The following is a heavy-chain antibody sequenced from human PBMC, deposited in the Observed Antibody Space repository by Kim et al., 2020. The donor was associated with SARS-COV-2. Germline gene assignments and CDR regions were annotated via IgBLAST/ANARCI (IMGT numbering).Heavy chain of an antibody. J-gene: IGHJ3*02. CDR1: GFTFSDYY. Sequence: GGSLRLSCAASGFTFSDYYMSWIRQAPGKGLEWVSYISSSSYTKYADSVKGRFTISRDNGKNSLYLQMNSLRAEDTAVYYCARERLITIFGVVINDAFDIWGQGTMVTVSS. D-gene: IGHD3-3*01. CDR3: ARERLITIFGVVINDAFDI. V-gene: IGHV3-11*05. CDR2: ISSSSYT.